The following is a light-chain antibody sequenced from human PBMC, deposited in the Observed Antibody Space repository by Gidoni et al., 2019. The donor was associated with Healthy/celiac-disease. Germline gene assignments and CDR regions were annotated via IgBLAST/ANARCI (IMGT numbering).Light chain of an antibody. V-gene: IGLV2-23*01. CDR3: CSYAGSSTLV. CDR2: EGS. CDR1: SSDVGNYNL. Sequence: QSALTQPASVSVSPGPSITISCTGTSSDVGNYNLVSWYQQHPGKAPNLMIYEGSKRPSGVSNRFSGSKAGNTASLTISGLQAEDEADYYCCSYAGSSTLVFGGGTKLTVL. J-gene: IGLJ2*01.